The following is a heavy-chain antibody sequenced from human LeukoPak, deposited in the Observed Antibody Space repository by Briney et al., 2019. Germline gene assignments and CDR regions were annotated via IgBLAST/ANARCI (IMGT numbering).Heavy chain of an antibody. V-gene: IGHV3-23*01. D-gene: IGHD4-17*01. CDR3: AKGNGDYVRWYYFDY. Sequence: GGSLRLSRAASALTFSSYTMSCVRQAPREGLEWVLAISGSGGSTYYADSVKGRFTISRDNSKNTLYLQMNSLRAEDTAVYYCAKGNGDYVRWYYFDYWGQGTLVTVSS. J-gene: IGHJ4*02. CDR2: ISGSGGST. CDR1: ALTFSSYT.